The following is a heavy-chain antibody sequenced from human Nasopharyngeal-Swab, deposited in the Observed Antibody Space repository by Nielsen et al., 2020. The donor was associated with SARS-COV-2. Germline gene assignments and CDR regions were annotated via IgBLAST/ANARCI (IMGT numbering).Heavy chain of an antibody. D-gene: IGHD3-10*01. CDR1: GGTFSSYA. J-gene: IGHJ4*02. V-gene: IGHV1-69*04. CDR3: ARPGEIYYYGSGSPNYFDY. Sequence: SVKVSCKASGGTFSSYAISWVRQAPGQGLEWMGRIIPILGIANYAQKFQGRVTITADKSTSTAYMELSSLRSEDTAVYYCARPGEIYYYGSGSPNYFDYWGQGTLVTVSS. CDR2: IIPILGIA.